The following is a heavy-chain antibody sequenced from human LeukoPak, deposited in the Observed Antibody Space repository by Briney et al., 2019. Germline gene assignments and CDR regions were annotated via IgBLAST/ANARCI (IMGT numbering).Heavy chain of an antibody. CDR3: ARAGYSSSWYVLDV. V-gene: IGHV4-59*08. CDR2: IYYSGST. J-gene: IGHJ3*01. CDR1: GGSISSYY. D-gene: IGHD6-13*01. Sequence: SETLSLTCTVSGGSISSYYWSWIRQPPGKGLEWIGYIYYSGSTNYNPSLKSRVTISVDTSKNQFSLKLSSVTATDTAVYYCARAGYSSSWYVLDVWGQGTMVTVSS.